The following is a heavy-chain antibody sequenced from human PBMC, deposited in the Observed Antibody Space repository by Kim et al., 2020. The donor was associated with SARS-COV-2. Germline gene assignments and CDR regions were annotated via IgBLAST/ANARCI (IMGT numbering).Heavy chain of an antibody. D-gene: IGHD6-19*01. CDR3: ARGGSSGWY. V-gene: IGHV3-74*03. J-gene: IGHJ4*02. Sequence: SDTKYADSGKGRFTISRDNAKNTLYLQMTRLRAEDTAVYYCARGGSSGWYWGQGTLVTVSS. CDR2: SDT.